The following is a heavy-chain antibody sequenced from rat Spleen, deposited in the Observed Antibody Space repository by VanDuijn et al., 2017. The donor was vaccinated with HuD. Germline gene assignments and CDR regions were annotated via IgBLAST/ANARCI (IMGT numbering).Heavy chain of an antibody. CDR1: GFIFSNYY. V-gene: IGHV5-25*01. CDR3: ARHGYDGSYYYWDY. J-gene: IGHJ2*01. D-gene: IGHD1-12*02. Sequence: EVQLVESGGGLVQPGRSMKLSCAASGFIFSNYYMVWVRQAPTKGLEWVASITTGGANTFYRDSVKGRFTISRDNAKSTLYLQMDSLRSEDTATYYCARHGYDGSYYYWDYWGKGVMVTVSS. CDR2: ITTGGANT.